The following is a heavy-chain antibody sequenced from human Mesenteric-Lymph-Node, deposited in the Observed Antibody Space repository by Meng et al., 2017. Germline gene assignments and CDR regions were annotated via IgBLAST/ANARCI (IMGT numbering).Heavy chain of an antibody. Sequence: GESLKISCAASGFTFSNYEMNWVRQAPGKGLEWVSYISSSGSTIYYADSVKGRFTISRDNAKNSLYLQMNSLRAEDTAVYYCVREKGSSGRAGWFDPWGQGTLVTVSS. D-gene: IGHD3-22*01. CDR3: VREKGSSGRAGWFDP. CDR1: GFTFSNYE. V-gene: IGHV3-48*03. J-gene: IGHJ5*02. CDR2: ISSSGSTI.